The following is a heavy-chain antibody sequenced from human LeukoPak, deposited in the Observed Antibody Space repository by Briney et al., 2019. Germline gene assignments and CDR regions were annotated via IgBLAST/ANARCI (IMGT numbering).Heavy chain of an antibody. V-gene: IGHV3-11*05. CDR3: ARDSSSWFDP. D-gene: IGHD6-13*01. CDR2: ISGSSGYT. J-gene: IGHJ5*02. CDR1: GLTFSDHY. Sequence: GGSLRLSCAASGLTFSDHYMNWIRQAPGKGLEWVSYISGSSGYTNYADSVKGRFTISRDNAKNSLYLQMNSLRAEDTAVYYCARDSSSWFDPWGQGTLVTVSS.